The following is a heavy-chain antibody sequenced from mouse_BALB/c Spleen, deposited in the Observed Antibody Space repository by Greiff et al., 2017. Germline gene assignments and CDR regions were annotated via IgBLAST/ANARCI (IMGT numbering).Heavy chain of an antibody. Sequence: EVKLVESGGDLVKPGGSLKLSCAASGFTFSSYGMSWVRRTPDKRLEWVATISSGGSYTYYPDSVKGRFTISRDNAKNTLYLQMSSLKSEDTAMYYCARHEDGNYDFDYWGQGTTLTVSS. CDR1: GFTFSSYG. D-gene: IGHD2-1*01. CDR3: ARHEDGNYDFDY. CDR2: ISSGGSYT. V-gene: IGHV5-6*02. J-gene: IGHJ2*01.